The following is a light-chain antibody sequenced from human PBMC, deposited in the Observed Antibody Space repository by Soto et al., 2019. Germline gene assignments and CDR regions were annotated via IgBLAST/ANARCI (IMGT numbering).Light chain of an antibody. Sequence: DIQMTQSPSSLSAFVGDSVTITCRASQNINNYLNWYQQKPGEAPKLLIYAASNLQSGVPSRFSVSRSGTDFTLTISRLQPEDFATYYCQQSYSLPSTFGQGTKVEIK. CDR1: QNINNY. V-gene: IGKV1-39*01. CDR2: AAS. CDR3: QQSYSLPST. J-gene: IGKJ1*01.